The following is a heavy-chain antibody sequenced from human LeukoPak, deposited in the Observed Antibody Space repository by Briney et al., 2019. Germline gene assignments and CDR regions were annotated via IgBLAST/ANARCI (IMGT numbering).Heavy chain of an antibody. CDR3: AKDRTVGASYWYFDL. J-gene: IGHJ2*01. V-gene: IGHV3-30*18. CDR1: KFTFSNYG. Sequence: GGSLRLSCTASKFTFSNYGMQWVRQAPGKGLEWVAVVSSGGGTKYYADSVKGRFTISRDNSKNTMYLQMNSLRAEDTAIYYCAKDRTVGASYWYFDLWGRGTLVTVSS. CDR2: VSSGGGTK. D-gene: IGHD1-26*01.